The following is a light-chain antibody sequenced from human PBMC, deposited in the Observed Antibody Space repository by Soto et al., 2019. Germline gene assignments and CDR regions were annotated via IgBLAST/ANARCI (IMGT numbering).Light chain of an antibody. CDR3: QKYEGVPLT. Sequence: DIQMTQSPSSLSASVGDRVIITCRASQGIDNYLAWYQQRPGKVPKLLIYAASTLQSGVPSRFSGSGSGTEFTLTISSLQPEDVASYYCQKYEGVPLTFGGGTKVDI. J-gene: IGKJ4*01. CDR2: AAS. V-gene: IGKV1-27*01. CDR1: QGIDNY.